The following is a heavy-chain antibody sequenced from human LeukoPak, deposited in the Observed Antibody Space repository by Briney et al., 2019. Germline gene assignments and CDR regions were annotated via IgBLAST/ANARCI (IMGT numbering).Heavy chain of an antibody. J-gene: IGHJ5*02. Sequence: FQGRVTITRDTSASTAYMELSSLRSEDTAVYYCARDSQYWNGWFDPWGQGTLVTVSS. CDR3: ARDSQYWNGWFDP. V-gene: IGHV1-3*01. D-gene: IGHD1-1*01.